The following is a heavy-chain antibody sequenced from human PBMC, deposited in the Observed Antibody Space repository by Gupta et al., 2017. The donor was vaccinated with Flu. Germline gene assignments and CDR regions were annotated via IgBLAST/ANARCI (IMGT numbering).Heavy chain of an antibody. Sequence: EVQLVESGGGLVMPGGFLRLSCSASGFSFTYACMNWVRQAPGKGLEWVGRLKSETDGGTTDYAAPVKGRFTISRDDSKNTLFLQMNSLRTEDTAVYYCTTDSSGGIAFDIWGQGTMVTVSA. CDR3: TTDSSGGIAFDI. V-gene: IGHV3-15*01. D-gene: IGHD3-16*01. CDR2: LKSETDGGTT. J-gene: IGHJ3*02. CDR1: GFSFTYAC.